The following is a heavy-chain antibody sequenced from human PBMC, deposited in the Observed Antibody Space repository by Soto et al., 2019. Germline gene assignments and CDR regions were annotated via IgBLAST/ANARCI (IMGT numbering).Heavy chain of an antibody. D-gene: IGHD2-2*01. CDR3: ARGDIVLVPASEGNWFDP. CDR1: AYSFTTYH. V-gene: IGHV1-46*01. Sequence: ASVKVSCKASAYSFTTYHIHWVRQAPGQGLEWMGLINPDAGATNYAQRFQGRLRLTRDTSTSTVYMELRSLRFDDTAVYFCARGDIVLVPASEGNWFDPWGQGTLVTVSS. J-gene: IGHJ5*02. CDR2: INPDAGAT.